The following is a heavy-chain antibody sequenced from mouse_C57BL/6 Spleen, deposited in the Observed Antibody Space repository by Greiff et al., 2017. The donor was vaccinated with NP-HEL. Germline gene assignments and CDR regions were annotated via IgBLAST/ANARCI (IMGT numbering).Heavy chain of an antibody. V-gene: IGHV1-61*01. Sequence: QVQLQQSGAELVRPGSSVKLSCKASGYTFTSYWMDWVKQRPGQGLEWIGNIYPSDSETHYNQKFKDKATLTVNKSSSTAYMQLSSLTSEDSAVYYCARRGYYSNFWFAYWGQGTLVTVSA. CDR2: IYPSDSET. CDR1: GYTFTSYW. CDR3: ARRGYYSNFWFAY. D-gene: IGHD2-5*01. J-gene: IGHJ3*01.